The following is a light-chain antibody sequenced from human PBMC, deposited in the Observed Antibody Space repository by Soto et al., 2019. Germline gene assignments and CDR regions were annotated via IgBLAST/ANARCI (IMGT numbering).Light chain of an antibody. V-gene: IGKV3D-20*02. CDR2: GAS. CDR3: QQRSHWPT. Sequence: EIVLTQSPGILSLSPGERATLSCRASQSVSNDFLAWYQQKPGQAPRLLIYGASTRATDVPDRFSGSGSGADFTLTISRLEPEDFAVYYCQQRSHWPTFGQGTKLEI. J-gene: IGKJ2*01. CDR1: QSVSNDF.